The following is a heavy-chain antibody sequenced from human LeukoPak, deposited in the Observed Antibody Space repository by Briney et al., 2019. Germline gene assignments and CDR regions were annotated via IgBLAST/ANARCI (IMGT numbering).Heavy chain of an antibody. J-gene: IGHJ6*04. CDR1: GFTFCSYE. V-gene: IGHV3-48*03. D-gene: IGHD5-12*01. CDR2: ISSSGSTK. CDR3: ARKDYGGYAYYYYGLDV. Sequence: GGSLRLSCAASGFTFCSYEMNWVRQAPGKGLEWVSYISSSGSTKYYADSVKGRFTISRDNAKNSLYLQMNSLRAEDTAVYYCARKDYGGYAYYYYGLDVWGKGTTVTVSS.